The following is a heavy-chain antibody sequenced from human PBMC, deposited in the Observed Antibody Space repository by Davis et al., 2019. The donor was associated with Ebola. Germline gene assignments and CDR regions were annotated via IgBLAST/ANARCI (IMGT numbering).Heavy chain of an antibody. V-gene: IGHV3-7*01. D-gene: IGHD6-19*01. CDR1: GFNFDNSW. CDR2: MKGDGSLE. J-gene: IGHJ4*02. CDR3: ATEDQYTSGWYGLFDY. Sequence: GESLKISCVASGFNFDNSWMTWVRQAPGKGLEWVANMKGDGSLENYVDSVKGRFTISRDNAKKSLYLEMNSLRAEDTAVYYCATEDQYTSGWYGLFDYWGQGTLVTVSS.